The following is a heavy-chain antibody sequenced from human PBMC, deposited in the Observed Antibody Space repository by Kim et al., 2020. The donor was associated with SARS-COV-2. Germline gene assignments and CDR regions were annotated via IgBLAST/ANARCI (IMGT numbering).Heavy chain of an antibody. CDR1: GFTFSSYA. Sequence: GGSLRLSCAASGFTFSSYAMHWVRQAPGKGLEWVAVISYDGSNKYYADSVKGRFTISRDNSKNTLYLQMNSLRAEDTAVYYCARGLRGHYYYGMEVWGQG. J-gene: IGHJ6*01. V-gene: IGHV3-30-3*01. CDR2: ISYDGSNK. D-gene: IGHD3-10*01. CDR3: ARGLRGHYYYGMEV.